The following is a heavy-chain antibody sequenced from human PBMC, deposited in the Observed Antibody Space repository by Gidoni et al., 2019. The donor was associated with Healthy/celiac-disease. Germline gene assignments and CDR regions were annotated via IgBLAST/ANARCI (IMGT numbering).Heavy chain of an antibody. CDR1: GGSISSSSYY. CDR2: IYYSGST. J-gene: IGHJ3*02. D-gene: IGHD3-22*01. Sequence: QLQLQESGPGLVKPSETLSLTCTVSGGSISSSSYYWGWIRQPPGKGMEWIGSIYYSGSTYYNPSLKSRVTISVDTSKNQFSLKLSSVTAADTAVYYCARYYYDSSGYQEDAFDIWGQGTMVTVSS. CDR3: ARYYYDSSGYQEDAFDI. V-gene: IGHV4-39*01.